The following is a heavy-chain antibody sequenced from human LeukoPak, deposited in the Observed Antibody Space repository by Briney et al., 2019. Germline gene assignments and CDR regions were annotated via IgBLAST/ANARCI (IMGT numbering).Heavy chain of an antibody. J-gene: IGHJ4*02. CDR2: INPNSGGT. CDR1: GYTFTGYY. CDR3: ASRYCSGGSCYDGVVY. Sequence: ASVKVSCKASGYTFTGYYMYWVRQAPGQGLEWMGWINPNSGGTNYAQKFQGRVTMTRDTSISTAYMELSRLRSDDTAVYYCASRYCSGGSCYDGVVYWGQGTLVPVSS. D-gene: IGHD2-15*01. V-gene: IGHV1-2*02.